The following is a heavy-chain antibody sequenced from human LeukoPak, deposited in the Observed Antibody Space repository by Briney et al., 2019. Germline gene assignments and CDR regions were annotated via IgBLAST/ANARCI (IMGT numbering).Heavy chain of an antibody. CDR1: GFTFSSHW. CDR2: IKEDGSEK. D-gene: IGHD6-13*01. J-gene: IGHJ5*02. Sequence: PGGSLRLSCAASGFTFSSHWMSWVRQAPGKGLEWVANIKEDGSEKYYVDSVKGRFTISRDNAKNSLYLQMNSPRAEDTALYYCAQRYSSSWSGFDPWGQGTLVTVSS. CDR3: AQRYSSSWSGFDP. V-gene: IGHV3-7*01.